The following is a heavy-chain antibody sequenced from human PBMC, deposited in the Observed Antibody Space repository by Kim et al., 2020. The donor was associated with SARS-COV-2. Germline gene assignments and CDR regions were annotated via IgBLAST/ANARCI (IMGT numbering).Heavy chain of an antibody. CDR1: GFTVSSNY. V-gene: IGHV3-53*01. J-gene: IGHJ6*02. CDR2: IYSGGST. Sequence: GGSLRLSCAASGFTVSSNYMSWVRQAPGKGLEWVSVIYSGGSTYYADSVKGRVTISRDNSKNTLYLQMNSLRAEDTAVYYCARGLTLNGMDVWGQGTTVTVSS. D-gene: IGHD3-16*01. CDR3: ARGLTLNGMDV.